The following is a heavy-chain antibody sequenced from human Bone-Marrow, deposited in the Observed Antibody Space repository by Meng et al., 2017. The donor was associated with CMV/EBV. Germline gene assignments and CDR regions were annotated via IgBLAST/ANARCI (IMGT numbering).Heavy chain of an antibody. CDR3: ARDTIAVAGTRGYYYYGMDV. V-gene: IGHV4-39*01. Sequence: SETLSLTCTVSGGSISSSSYYWGWIRQPPGKGLEWIGSIYYSGSTYYNPSLKSRVTISVDTSKNQFSLKLSSVTAADTAVYYCARDTIAVAGTRGYYYYGMDVWAQGTTVTVPS. CDR1: GGSISSSSYY. D-gene: IGHD6-19*01. J-gene: IGHJ6*02. CDR2: IYYSGST.